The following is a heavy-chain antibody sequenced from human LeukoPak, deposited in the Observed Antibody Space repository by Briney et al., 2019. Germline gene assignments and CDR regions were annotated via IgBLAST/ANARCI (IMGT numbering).Heavy chain of an antibody. J-gene: IGHJ3*02. CDR1: GYTFTSYD. CDR2: MNPNSGNT. V-gene: IGHV1-8*01. D-gene: IGHD6-13*01. Sequence: ASVKVSCKASGYTFTSYDINWVRQATGQGLEWMGWMNPNSGNTGYAQKFQGRVTMTRDTSISTAYMELSRLRSDDTAVYYCARGGYSSSWYSDAFDIWGQGTMVTVSS. CDR3: ARGGYSSSWYSDAFDI.